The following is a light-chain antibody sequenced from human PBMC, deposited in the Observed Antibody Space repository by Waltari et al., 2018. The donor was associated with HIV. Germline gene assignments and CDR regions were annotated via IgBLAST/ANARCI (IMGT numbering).Light chain of an antibody. CDR1: QMVVYDSNYKSY. J-gene: IGKJ1*01. CDR3: QQYYRAPPP. Sequence: DFVMTQSPGSMAVSLGEGATINCKSSQMVVYDSNYKSYLAWYQQKPGPPPKLLIYWASTLQSGVPDRFSGSGSGTDVTLTISSLQAEDVAVYDCQQYYRAPPPFGPGTKVEIK. V-gene: IGKV4-1*01. CDR2: WAS.